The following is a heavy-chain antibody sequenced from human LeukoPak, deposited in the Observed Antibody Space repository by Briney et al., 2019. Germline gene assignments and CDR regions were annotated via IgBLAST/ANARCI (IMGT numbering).Heavy chain of an antibody. CDR3: AKNFDWLTSGVY. CDR2: ISGSGGST. D-gene: IGHD3-9*01. CDR1: GFTFSGYA. V-gene: IGHV3-23*01. Sequence: GGSLRLSCAASGFTFSGYAMSWVRQAPGKGLEWVSAISGSGGSTYYADSVKGRFTISRDNSKNTLYLQMNSLRAEGTAVYYCAKNFDWLTSGVYWGQGTLVTVSS. J-gene: IGHJ4*02.